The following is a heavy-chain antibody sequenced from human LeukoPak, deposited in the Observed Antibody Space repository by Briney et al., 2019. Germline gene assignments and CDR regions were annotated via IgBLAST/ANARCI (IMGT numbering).Heavy chain of an antibody. D-gene: IGHD6-25*01. CDR3: AKKGIAAADSFDY. V-gene: IGHV3-11*03. Sequence: GSLRLSCAASGFTFSDYYMSWIRQAPGKGLEWVSYISSSSSYTNYADSVKGRFTISRDNSKNTLYLQMNSLRAEDTAVYYCAKKGIAAADSFDYWGQGTLVTVSS. J-gene: IGHJ4*02. CDR2: ISSSSSYT. CDR1: GFTFSDYY.